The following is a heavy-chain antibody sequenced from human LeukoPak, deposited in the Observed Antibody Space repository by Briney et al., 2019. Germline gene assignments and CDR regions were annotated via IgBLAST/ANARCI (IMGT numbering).Heavy chain of an antibody. CDR1: GYTFTSYG. J-gene: IGHJ4*02. Sequence: ASVKVSCKASGYTFTSYGISWVRQAPGQGLEWVGWISAYNGNTNYAQKLQGRVTMTTATSTSTAYLELRSLRSDDTAVYYCARGRDTAMDYFDCRGQGTLVTVSS. V-gene: IGHV1-18*01. D-gene: IGHD5-18*01. CDR3: ARGRDTAMDYFDC. CDR2: ISAYNGNT.